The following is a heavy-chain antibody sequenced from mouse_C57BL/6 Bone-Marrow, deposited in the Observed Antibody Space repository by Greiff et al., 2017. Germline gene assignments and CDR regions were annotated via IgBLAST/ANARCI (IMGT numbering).Heavy chain of an antibody. CDR1: GYSFTDYN. CDR3: ARRGDGYYPDFDD. J-gene: IGHJ2*01. CDR2: ITPNYGTT. D-gene: IGHD2-3*01. V-gene: IGHV1-39*01. Sequence: EVKLQESGPELVKPGASVKLSCKASGYSFTDYNMNWVKPSNGKSLVWIGVITPNYGTTSYNQKFKGKATLTVDQSSSTAYMQLNSLTSEDSAVYSCARRGDGYYPDFDDWGQGTTLTVSS.